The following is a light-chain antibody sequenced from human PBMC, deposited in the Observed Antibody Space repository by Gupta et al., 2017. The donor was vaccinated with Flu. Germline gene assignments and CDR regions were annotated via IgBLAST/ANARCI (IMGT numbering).Light chain of an antibody. CDR3: QHYGSSYT. J-gene: IGKJ2*01. CDR2: DAS. CDR1: QTVSSND. V-gene: IGKV3-20*01. Sequence: GERATLSCRASQTVSSNDLAWYQQKPGQAPRLLIYDASSRATGIPDRFSGSGSGTDFTLTISRLEPEDFAVYYCQHYGSSYTFGQGTKLEIK.